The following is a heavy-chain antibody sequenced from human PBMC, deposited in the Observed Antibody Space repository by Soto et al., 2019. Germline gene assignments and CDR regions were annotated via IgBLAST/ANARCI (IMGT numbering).Heavy chain of an antibody. J-gene: IGHJ6*03. CDR3: AKSLGFVAHGYMDV. CDR2: SIPIQGTA. Sequence: QVQLVQSGAEVKKPGSSVKGSCEASGGRFTSYIFTWVRQPPGQGLEWMGRSIPIQGTADYALKFQDRVTMTADKSTKTVHMEMRSLRPDDTAVYYCAKSLGFVAHGYMDVWGKGTTVTVSS. D-gene: IGHD3-16*01. V-gene: IGHV1-69*08. CDR1: GGRFTSYI.